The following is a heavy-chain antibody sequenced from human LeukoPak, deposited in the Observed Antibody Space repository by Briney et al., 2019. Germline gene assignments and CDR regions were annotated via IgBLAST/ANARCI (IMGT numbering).Heavy chain of an antibody. CDR2: ISGGGGST. Sequence: PGGSLRLSCAASGFTFCSYWMSWVRQAPGKGLEWVSAISGGGGSTYYADSVKGRFTISRDNSKNTLYLQMNNLRAEDTAVYYCAKDKATVTWFDYWGQGTLVTVSS. V-gene: IGHV3-23*01. CDR1: GFTFCSYW. D-gene: IGHD4-17*01. CDR3: AKDKATVTWFDY. J-gene: IGHJ4*02.